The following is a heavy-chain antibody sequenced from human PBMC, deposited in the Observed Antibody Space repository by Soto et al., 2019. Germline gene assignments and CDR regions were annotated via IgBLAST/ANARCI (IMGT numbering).Heavy chain of an antibody. CDR2: VYHDWIT. D-gene: IGHD3-16*01. CDR1: GDSITYYY. Sequence: SETLSLTCTVSGDSITYYYWSWIRQSPGKGLEWIGYVYHDWITKYNPSLEIRVTISIDTSKNQFSLNLSSVIAADTAVYYCVSYDRQSRRYALDHWGQGTLVTVSS. CDR3: VSYDRQSRRYALDH. V-gene: IGHV4-59*01. J-gene: IGHJ4*02.